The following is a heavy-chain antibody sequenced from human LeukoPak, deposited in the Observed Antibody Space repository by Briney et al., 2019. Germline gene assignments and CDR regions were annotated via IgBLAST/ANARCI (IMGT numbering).Heavy chain of an antibody. CDR1: GFTFSSYC. Sequence: PGGSLRLSCAASGFTFSSYCMSWVRQAPGKGLEWVSAIRGSGGSTYYADSVKGRFTISRDNSKNTLYLQMNSLRAEDAAVYYCAHRPSGYVDYWGKGPLVTVSS. J-gene: IGHJ4*02. CDR2: IRGSGGST. D-gene: IGHD3-22*01. V-gene: IGHV3-23*01. CDR3: AHRPSGYVDY.